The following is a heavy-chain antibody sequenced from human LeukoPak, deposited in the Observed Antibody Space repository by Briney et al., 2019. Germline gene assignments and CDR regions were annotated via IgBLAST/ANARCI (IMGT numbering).Heavy chain of an antibody. CDR3: ARASAAAPFDY. V-gene: IGHV4-61*02. CDR2: IYTSGST. D-gene: IGHD2-2*01. J-gene: IGHJ4*02. CDR1: GGSISSGSYY. Sequence: SETRSLTCTVSGGSISSGSYYWSWIRQPAGKGLEWIGRIYTSGSTNYNPSLKSRVTISVDTSKNQFSLKLSSVTAADTAVYYCARASAAAPFDYWGQGTLVTVSS.